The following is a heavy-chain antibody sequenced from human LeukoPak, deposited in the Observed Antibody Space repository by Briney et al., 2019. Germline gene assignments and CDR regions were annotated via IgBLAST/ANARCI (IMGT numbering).Heavy chain of an antibody. Sequence: GGSLRLSCAVSGFTFSGFWMSWSRQAPGKGLEWVACINSDGSEGYYADVVKGRFTISRDNAKNSLYLQINSLRAEDTAVYYCARSSYSSSSSVWGQGTMVTVSS. CDR1: GFTFSGFW. D-gene: IGHD6-6*01. V-gene: IGHV3-7*03. CDR3: ARSSYSSSSSV. J-gene: IGHJ3*01. CDR2: INSDGSEG.